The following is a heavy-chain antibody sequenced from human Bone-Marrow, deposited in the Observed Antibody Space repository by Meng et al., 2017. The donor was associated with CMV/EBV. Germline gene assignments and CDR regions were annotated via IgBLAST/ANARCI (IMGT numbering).Heavy chain of an antibody. CDR3: ARIEMATTDY. CDR2: IKSKTDGGTT. J-gene: IGHJ4*02. CDR1: GFTFSNAW. Sequence: GESLKISCAASGFTFSNAWMSWVRQAPGKGLEWVGRIKSKTDGGTTDYAAPVKGRFTISRDDSKNTLYLQMNSLKTEDTAVYFCARIEMATTDYWGQGTLVTVSS. V-gene: IGHV3-15*05. D-gene: IGHD5-24*01.